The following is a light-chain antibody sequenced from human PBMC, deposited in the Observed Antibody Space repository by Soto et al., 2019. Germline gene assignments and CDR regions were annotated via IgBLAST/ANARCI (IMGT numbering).Light chain of an antibody. CDR2: AAS. V-gene: IGKV1-27*01. CDR3: QKYNSASPT. Sequence: DIQMTQSPSSLSASVGDRVTITCRASQGISNYLAWNQQKPGKVPKLLIYAASTLQSGVPSRFSGSGSGTDITLTISSLQPEDVATYYCQKYNSASPTFGQGTKVEIK. J-gene: IGKJ1*01. CDR1: QGISNY.